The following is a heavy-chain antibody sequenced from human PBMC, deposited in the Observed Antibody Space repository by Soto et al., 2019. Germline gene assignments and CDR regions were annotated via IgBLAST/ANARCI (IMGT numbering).Heavy chain of an antibody. CDR1: GGSISSYY. J-gene: IGHJ5*02. CDR2: VYYSGST. D-gene: IGHD3-16*01. Sequence: QVQLQESAPGLVNPSETLSLTCTVSGGSISSYYWSWIRQPPGKGLEWIGYVYYSGSTTYTPSLRRRVTISADASRNQLALKLSSVTAADTAGYSCARYPLGRGRFDPWGQGTLVTVSS. CDR3: ARYPLGRGRFDP. V-gene: IGHV4-59*01.